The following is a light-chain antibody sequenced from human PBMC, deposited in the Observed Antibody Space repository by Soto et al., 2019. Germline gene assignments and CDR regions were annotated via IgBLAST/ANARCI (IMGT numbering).Light chain of an antibody. J-gene: IGKJ2*01. Sequence: DIQMTQSPSSLSASVGDRVTITCRASQSISSYLNWYQQKPGKAPKSLTYAASSLHSGVPPRFGGTGSGTDFTLTISSLQPEDFATYYCQESYSTPLYTFGQGTKLEIE. CDR1: QSISSY. CDR3: QESYSTPLYT. V-gene: IGKV1-39*01. CDR2: AAS.